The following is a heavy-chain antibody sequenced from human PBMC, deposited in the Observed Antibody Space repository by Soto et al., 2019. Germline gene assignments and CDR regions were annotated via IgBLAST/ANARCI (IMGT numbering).Heavy chain of an antibody. CDR3: ARLIAAAGTDWFDP. CDR2: IDWDDDK. V-gene: IGHV2-70*01. J-gene: IGHJ5*02. D-gene: IGHD6-13*01. CDR1: GFSLSTSGMC. Sequence: SGPTLVNPTQTLTLTCTFSGFSLSTSGMCVSWIRQPPGKALEWLALIDWDDDKYYGTSLKTRLTISKDTSKNQVVLTMTNMDPVDTATYYCARLIAAAGTDWFDPWGQGTLVTVSS.